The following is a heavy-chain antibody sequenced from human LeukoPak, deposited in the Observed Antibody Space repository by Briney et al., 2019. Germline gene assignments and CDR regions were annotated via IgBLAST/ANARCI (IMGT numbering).Heavy chain of an antibody. J-gene: IGHJ3*02. CDR1: GFTFDDYA. D-gene: IGHD3-10*01. CDR3: AKFISNGFDI. CDR2: ISGSGGNT. Sequence: PGGSLRLSCAASGFTFDDYAMHWVRQAPGKGLEWVSGISGSGGNTYYADSVKGRFTISRDNSKNTLYLQMNSLRAEDTAVYYCAKFISNGFDIWGQGTMVTVSS. V-gene: IGHV3-23*01.